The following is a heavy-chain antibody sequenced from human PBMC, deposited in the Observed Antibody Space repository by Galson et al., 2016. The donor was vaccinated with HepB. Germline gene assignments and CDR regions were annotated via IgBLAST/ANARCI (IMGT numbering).Heavy chain of an antibody. Sequence: SLRLSCAASGFTFSSYAMSWVRQAPGKGLEWVSTISGSGGSTYNADSVKGRFTISRDNSKNTLYLQMNSLRAEDTAVYYCAKGDGSGDYLGYYYYYGLDVWGQGTTVTVSS. CDR2: ISGSGGST. V-gene: IGHV3-23*01. J-gene: IGHJ6*02. D-gene: IGHD4-17*01. CDR1: GFTFSSYA. CDR3: AKGDGSGDYLGYYYYYGLDV.